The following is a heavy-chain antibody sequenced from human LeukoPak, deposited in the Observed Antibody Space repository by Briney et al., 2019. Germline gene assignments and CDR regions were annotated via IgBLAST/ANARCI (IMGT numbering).Heavy chain of an antibody. J-gene: IGHJ4*02. D-gene: IGHD6-19*01. Sequence: ASVKVSCKASGGSFTSYVISWVRQAPGQGPEWVGGIIPVFDAPRYAQKFQDRVTITADKSTTTAYMELSSLRSEDTAIYYCARDRSSGLFDYWGQGTLVTVSS. CDR1: GGSFTSYV. CDR2: IIPVFDAP. V-gene: IGHV1-69*06. CDR3: ARDRSSGLFDY.